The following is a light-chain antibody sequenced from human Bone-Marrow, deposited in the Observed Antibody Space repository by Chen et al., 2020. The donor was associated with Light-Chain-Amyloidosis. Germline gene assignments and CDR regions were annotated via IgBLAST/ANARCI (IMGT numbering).Light chain of an antibody. CDR1: SGYSNYK. J-gene: IGLJ2*01. V-gene: IGLV9-49*01. CDR2: VGTGGIVG. CDR3: GADHGSGSNFAVV. Sequence: QPVLTQPPSASASLGASVTLTCTLSSGYSNYKVDWYQQRPGKGPRFVMRVGTGGIVGSKGDGLTGRYAVLGSGLNRNPTIKNIQEEEDSDYHGGADHGSGSNFAVVFGGGTKLTVL.